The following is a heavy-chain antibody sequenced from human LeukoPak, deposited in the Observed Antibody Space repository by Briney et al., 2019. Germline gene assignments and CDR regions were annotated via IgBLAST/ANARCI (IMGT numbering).Heavy chain of an antibody. Sequence: GGPLTLSCPASGLILTSYAVSWARQAPGKGVVWVSAISGSGATTYFADSVKGPFTLSRDNSHNTLSLQMNSLTAEHTAVYYCAKGTYTSGWYYDFDHWGQGTLVTVSS. D-gene: IGHD6-19*01. CDR2: ISGSGATT. V-gene: IGHV3-23*01. CDR3: AKGTYTSGWYYDFDH. CDR1: GLILTSYA. J-gene: IGHJ4*02.